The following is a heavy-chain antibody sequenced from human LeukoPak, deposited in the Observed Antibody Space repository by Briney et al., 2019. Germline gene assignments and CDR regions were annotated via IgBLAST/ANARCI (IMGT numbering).Heavy chain of an antibody. D-gene: IGHD3-22*01. CDR3: ARSLYDFIPYYYDSSGYLADS. Sequence: SGPTLVKPTQTLTLTCTFSGFSLSTSGVGVGWIRQPPGKALEWLALIYWDDDKRYSPSLKSRLTITKDTSKNQVVLTMTNMDPVDTATYYCARSLYDFIPYYYDSSGYLADSWGQGTLVTVSS. CDR1: GFSLSTSGVG. V-gene: IGHV2-5*02. J-gene: IGHJ4*02. CDR2: IYWDDDK.